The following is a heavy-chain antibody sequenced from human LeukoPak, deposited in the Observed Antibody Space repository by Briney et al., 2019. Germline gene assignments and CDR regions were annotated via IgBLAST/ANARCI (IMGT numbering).Heavy chain of an antibody. D-gene: IGHD6-19*01. CDR1: GFTFSSYG. Sequence: GGSLRLSCAASGFTFSSYGMHWVRQAPGKGLEWVAVISYDGSNKYYADSVKGRFTISRDNSKNTLYLQMNSLRAEDTAVYYCARDRYSSGWYVPLDYWGQGTLVTVSS. V-gene: IGHV3-30*03. CDR3: ARDRYSSGWYVPLDY. J-gene: IGHJ4*02. CDR2: ISYDGSNK.